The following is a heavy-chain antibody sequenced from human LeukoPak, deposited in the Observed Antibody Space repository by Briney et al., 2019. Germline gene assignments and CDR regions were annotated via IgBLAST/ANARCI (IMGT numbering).Heavy chain of an antibody. J-gene: IGHJ4*02. D-gene: IGHD3-10*01. CDR3: ASSIVRGGYGDYDY. CDR1: GFTFSDYV. V-gene: IGHV3-23*01. Sequence: GGSLRLSCAASGFTFSDYVMSWVRQAPGKGLEWVSAISGSGDSTYYSDSVKARFTSSRDNPRNTLYLQIHSLRAEDTAIYYCASSIVRGGYGDYDYWGQGTQVIVSS. CDR2: ISGSGDST.